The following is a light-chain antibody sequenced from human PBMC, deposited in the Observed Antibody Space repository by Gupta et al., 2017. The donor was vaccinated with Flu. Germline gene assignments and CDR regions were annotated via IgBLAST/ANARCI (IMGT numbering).Light chain of an antibody. J-gene: IGKJ2*01. CDR1: HCLLHSKGYSY. Sequence: DIVMTKSPLSLPVTPGEPASSSCRSSHCLLHSKGYSYLVGCLQKPGQSPQLLIYLGSNRAAGVPDRFSGSGSGTNYTLKISRVEADDVWVYYCMQALRTHMYTFGRGTKLEIK. CDR3: MQALRTHMYT. CDR2: LGS. V-gene: IGKV2-28*01.